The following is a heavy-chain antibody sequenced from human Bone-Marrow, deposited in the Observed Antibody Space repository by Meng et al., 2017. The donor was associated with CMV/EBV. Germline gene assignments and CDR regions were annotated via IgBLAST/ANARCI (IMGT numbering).Heavy chain of an antibody. CDR3: ARGRRVTRYRGNYFDY. CDR2: IYYSGST. CDR1: GGSISSSSYY. D-gene: IGHD4-11*01. V-gene: IGHV4-61*05. J-gene: IGHJ4*02. Sequence: SETLSLTCTVSGGSISSSSYYWGWIRQPPGKGLEWIGYIYYSGSTNYNPSLKSRVTISVDTSKNQFSLKLSSVTAADTAVYYCARGRRVTRYRGNYFDYWGQGTLVTVSS.